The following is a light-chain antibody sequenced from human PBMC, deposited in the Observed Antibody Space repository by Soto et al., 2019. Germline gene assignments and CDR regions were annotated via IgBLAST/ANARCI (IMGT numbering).Light chain of an antibody. CDR3: QQSYSTPRT. J-gene: IGKJ2*01. CDR1: QSISSN. Sequence: DIQMTQSPYSLSASVGDRVTITCRASQSISSNLNWYQQNPGKAPKLLIYGASSLQSGVPSRFSGSGSGTDFTLIISSLQPEDFATYYCQQSYSTPRTFGQGTKLEIK. CDR2: GAS. V-gene: IGKV1-39*01.